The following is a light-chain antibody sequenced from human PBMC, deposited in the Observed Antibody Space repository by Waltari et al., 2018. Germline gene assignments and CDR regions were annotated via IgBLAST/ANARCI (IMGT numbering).Light chain of an antibody. CDR1: QTINKW. CDR2: FAS. Sequence: DIQMTQSPSTLSASVGDRVTITCRASQTINKWWAWYQQKPGKAPKLLIYFASTLESGVPSRFSGTGSGAEYTLTISSLQPDDFATYYCQQYNTYRYTFGQGTKLEIK. J-gene: IGKJ2*01. CDR3: QQYNTYRYT. V-gene: IGKV1-5*03.